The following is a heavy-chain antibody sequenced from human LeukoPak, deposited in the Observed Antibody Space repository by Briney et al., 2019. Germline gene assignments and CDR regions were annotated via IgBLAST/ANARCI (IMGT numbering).Heavy chain of an antibody. Sequence: PSETLSLTCAVYGGSFSGYYWSWLRQPPGKGLEWIGEINHSGSTNYNPCLTSRVTISVDTSKNQFSLKLSSVTAADTAVYYCARGVVVAGPNYFDYWGQGTLVTVSS. CDR3: ARGVVVAGPNYFDY. CDR1: GGSFSGYY. V-gene: IGHV4-34*01. J-gene: IGHJ4*02. D-gene: IGHD2-15*01. CDR2: INHSGST.